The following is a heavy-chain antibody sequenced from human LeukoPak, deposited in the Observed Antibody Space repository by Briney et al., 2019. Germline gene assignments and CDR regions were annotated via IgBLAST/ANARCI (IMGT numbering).Heavy chain of an antibody. J-gene: IGHJ4*02. D-gene: IGHD3-22*01. CDR3: ATYDSSVYYYVFDY. CDR1: GFTFSRYW. Sequence: GGSLRLSCTASGFTFSRYWMHWVRQAPGKGLVWVSRINSEGSTTSYADSVKGRFTISRDNAKNTLYLQMNSLGAEDTAVYYCATYDSSVYYYVFDYWGQGTLVTVSS. CDR2: INSEGSTT. V-gene: IGHV3-74*01.